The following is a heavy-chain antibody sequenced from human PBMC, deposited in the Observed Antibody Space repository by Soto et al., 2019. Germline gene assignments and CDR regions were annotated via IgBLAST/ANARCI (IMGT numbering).Heavy chain of an antibody. Sequence: PSETLSLTCTFSGGSIISYYWSWIRQPPGKGLEWIGYIYYSGSTNYNPSLRSRVTISVDTSKNQFSLKLSSVTAADTAVYYCARKADYYDSSGYYWAAFDIWGQGTMVTVSS. CDR1: GGSIISYY. J-gene: IGHJ3*02. CDR2: IYYSGST. V-gene: IGHV4-59*01. D-gene: IGHD3-22*01. CDR3: ARKADYYDSSGYYWAAFDI.